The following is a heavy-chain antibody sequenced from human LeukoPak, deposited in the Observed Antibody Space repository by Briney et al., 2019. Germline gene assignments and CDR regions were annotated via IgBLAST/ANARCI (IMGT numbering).Heavy chain of an antibody. CDR3: ARLIVIGPTYYYYGMDV. V-gene: IGHV4-59*08. Sequence: KPSETLSLICTFSGGSISSYYWSWIRQPPGKGLEWIGYIYYSGSTNYNPSLKSRVTISVDTSKNQFSLKLSSVTAADTAVYYCARLIVIGPTYYYYGMDVWGQGTTVTVSS. J-gene: IGHJ6*02. CDR2: IYYSGST. CDR1: GGSISSYY. D-gene: IGHD3-16*02.